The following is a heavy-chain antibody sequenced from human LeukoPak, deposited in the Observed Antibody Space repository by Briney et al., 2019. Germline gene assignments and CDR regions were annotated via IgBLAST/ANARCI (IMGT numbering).Heavy chain of an antibody. CDR2: IYSGGST. Sequence: GGSLRLSCAASGFTVSSNYMSWVRQAPGKGLEWVSVIYSGGSTYYADSVKGRFTISRDNSKNTLYLQMNSLRAEDTAVYYCARKGSSFDWHLGDYYYGMDVWGQGTTVTVSS. V-gene: IGHV3-66*01. J-gene: IGHJ6*02. CDR1: GFTVSSNY. CDR3: ARKGSSFDWHLGDYYYGMDV. D-gene: IGHD3-9*01.